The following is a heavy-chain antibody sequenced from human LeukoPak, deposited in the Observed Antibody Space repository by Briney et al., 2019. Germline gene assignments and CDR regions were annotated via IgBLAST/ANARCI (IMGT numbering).Heavy chain of an antibody. CDR3: ARGSIAVAGTPFDY. J-gene: IGHJ4*02. CDR2: INHSGST. D-gene: IGHD6-19*01. CDR1: GGSYSGYY. Sequence: PSETLSLTCAVYGGSYSGYYWSWIRQPPGKGLEWIGEINHSGSTNYNPSLKSRVTISVDTPKNQFSLKLSSVTAADTAVYYCARGSIAVAGTPFDYWGQGTLVTVSS. V-gene: IGHV4-34*01.